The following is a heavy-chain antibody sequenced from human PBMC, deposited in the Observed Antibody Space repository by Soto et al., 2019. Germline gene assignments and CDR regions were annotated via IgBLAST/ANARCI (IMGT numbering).Heavy chain of an antibody. D-gene: IGHD4-17*01. J-gene: IGHJ4*02. V-gene: IGHV4-59*01. CDR3: ARDTVLTGMFDF. Sequence: SETLSLTCTVSGGSIGSYHWSWVRQPPGKGLEWIASVYYTGTTNYNPSLGSRVTISIDAPGNRFSMEITSVTAADTAIYYCARDTVLTGMFDFWGQGALVTVSS. CDR1: GGSIGSYH. CDR2: VYYTGTT.